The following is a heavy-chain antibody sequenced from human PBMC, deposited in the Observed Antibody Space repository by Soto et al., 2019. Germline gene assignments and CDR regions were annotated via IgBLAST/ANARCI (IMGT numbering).Heavy chain of an antibody. Sequence: QVQLVESGGGVVQPGRSLRLSCAASGFTFSSYGMHWVRQAPGKGLEWVAVISYDGSNKYYADSVKGRFTISRDNSKNTLYLQMNSLRAEDTAVYYCAKWEWLVSPRRPNYYYYGMDVWGQGTTVTVSS. J-gene: IGHJ6*02. D-gene: IGHD6-19*01. CDR2: ISYDGSNK. CDR3: AKWEWLVSPRRPNYYYYGMDV. V-gene: IGHV3-30*18. CDR1: GFTFSSYG.